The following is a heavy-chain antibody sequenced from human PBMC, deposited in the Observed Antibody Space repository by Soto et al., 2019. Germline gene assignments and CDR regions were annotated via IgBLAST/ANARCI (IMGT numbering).Heavy chain of an antibody. V-gene: IGHV3-53*04. CDR1: GFTVSSNY. Sequence: PGGSLRLSCAASGFTVSSNYMSWVRQAPGKGLEWVSVIYSGGSTYYADSVKGRFTISRHNSKNTLYLQMNSLRAEDTAVYYCARDRSSSSEYYYHYYMDVWGKGTTVTVSS. CDR3: ARDRSSSSEYYYHYYMDV. J-gene: IGHJ6*03. D-gene: IGHD6-6*01. CDR2: IYSGGST.